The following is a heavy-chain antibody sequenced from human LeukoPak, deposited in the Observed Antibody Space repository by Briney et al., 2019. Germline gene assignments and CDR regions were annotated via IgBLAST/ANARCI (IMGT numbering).Heavy chain of an antibody. D-gene: IGHD3-10*01. Sequence: SETLSLTCAVSGYSISSGYYWGWIRQPPGKGLEWIGSIYHSGSTYYNPSLKSRVTISVDTSKNQFSLKLSSVTAADTAVYYCAREGMVRGVIIYYYGMDVWGKGTTVTVSS. V-gene: IGHV4-38-2*02. CDR3: AREGMVRGVIIYYYGMDV. CDR1: GYSISSGYY. J-gene: IGHJ6*04. CDR2: IYHSGST.